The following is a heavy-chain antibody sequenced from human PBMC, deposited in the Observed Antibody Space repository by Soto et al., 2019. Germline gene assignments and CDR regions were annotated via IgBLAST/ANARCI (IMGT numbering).Heavy chain of an antibody. CDR3: ARSRVTIFGQETNWFDP. CDR2: IYYSGST. V-gene: IGHV4-59*08. Sequence: SETLSLTCTVSGGSISSYYWSWIRQPPGKGLEWIGYIYYSGSTNYNPSLKSRVTISVDTSKNQFSLKLSSVTAADTAVYYCARSRVTIFGQETNWFDPWGQGTLVTVSS. J-gene: IGHJ5*02. D-gene: IGHD3-3*01. CDR1: GGSISSYY.